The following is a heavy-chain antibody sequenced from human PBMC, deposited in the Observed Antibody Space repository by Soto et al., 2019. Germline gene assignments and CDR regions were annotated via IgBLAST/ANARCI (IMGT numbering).Heavy chain of an antibody. CDR3: ARDLQPSLYAGGYYGMDV. CDR2: IWYDGNIK. V-gene: IGHV3-33*08. CDR1: GFTFSNYV. D-gene: IGHD4-17*01. J-gene: IGHJ6*04. Sequence: GGSLRLSCAASGFTFSNYVMSWVRQAPGKGLEWVAVIWYDGNIKYYADSVKGRFTISRDNSKNTLYLQMDSLRAEDTASYYFARDLQPSLYAGGYYGMDVWGKGTTVTVST.